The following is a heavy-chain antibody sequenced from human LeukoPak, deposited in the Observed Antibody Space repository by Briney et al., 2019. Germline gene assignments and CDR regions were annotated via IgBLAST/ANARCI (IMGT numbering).Heavy chain of an antibody. CDR1: GGSFSGYY. CDR2: INHSGST. Sequence: SETLSLTCAVYGGSFSGYYWSWIRQPPGKGLEWIGEINHSGSTYYNPSLKSRVTISVDTSKNQFSLKLSSVTAADTAVYYCARRLASDIVVVPAARYYFDYWGQGTLVTVSS. CDR3: ARRLASDIVVVPAARYYFDY. J-gene: IGHJ4*02. D-gene: IGHD2-2*01. V-gene: IGHV4-34*01.